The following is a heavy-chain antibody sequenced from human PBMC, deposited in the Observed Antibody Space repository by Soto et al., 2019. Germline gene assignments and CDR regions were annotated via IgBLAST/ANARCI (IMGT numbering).Heavy chain of an antibody. CDR3: ARDRRTLTIFGVVIEQPFDY. D-gene: IGHD3-3*01. V-gene: IGHV1-18*01. J-gene: IGHJ4*02. CDR1: GYTFTSYG. CDR2: ISAYNGNT. Sequence: QVQLVQSGAEVKKPGASVKVSCKASGYTFTSYGISWVRQAPGQGLEWMGWISAYNGNTNYAQKLQGRVTMTTDTSTSTAYMELRSLRSDDTAVYYCARDRRTLTIFGVVIEQPFDYWGQGTLVTVSS.